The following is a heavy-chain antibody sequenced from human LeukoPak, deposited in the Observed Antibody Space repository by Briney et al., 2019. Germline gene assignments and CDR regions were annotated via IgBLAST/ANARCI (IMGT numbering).Heavy chain of an antibody. D-gene: IGHD1-26*01. J-gene: IGHJ4*02. Sequence: SETLSLTCSVYSGSFSGYYWSWIRQPPGKGLEWIGEINHSVGTNYNPSLKSRVTMSLDTSKNQFSLKLSSLTAADTAIYYCASLRERSYYARGFDYWGQGTLVTVSS. V-gene: IGHV4-34*01. CDR1: SGSFSGYY. CDR3: ASLRERSYYARGFDY. CDR2: INHSVGT.